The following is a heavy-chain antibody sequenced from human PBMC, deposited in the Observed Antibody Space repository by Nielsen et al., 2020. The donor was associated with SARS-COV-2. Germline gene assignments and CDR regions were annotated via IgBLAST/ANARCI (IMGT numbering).Heavy chain of an antibody. J-gene: IGHJ4*02. V-gene: IGHV3-11*01. CDR3: AKDRHPIAAVISGTDYFDY. D-gene: IGHD6-13*01. CDR1: GFSFSDYY. CDR2: ISSRYNTI. Sequence: GGSLRLSCATSGFSFSDYYMCWVRQAPGKGLGWLSDISSRYNTINYADSVKGRFTISRDNAKNSLFLQMNSLRAEDTAVYYCAKDRHPIAAVISGTDYFDYWGQGTLVTVSS.